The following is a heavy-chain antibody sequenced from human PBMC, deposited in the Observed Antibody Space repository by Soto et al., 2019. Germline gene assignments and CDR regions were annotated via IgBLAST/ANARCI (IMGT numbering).Heavy chain of an antibody. CDR3: AKGRSYYYYYGVDV. Sequence: PGGSLRLSCAASVFIFSDHLIDWVRQAPGKGLEWVSDIIDSGGSTYYADSVKGRFTISRDNSKSTLYLQMNSLRAEDTALYYCAKGRSYYYYYGVDVWGQGTTVTVSS. V-gene: IGHV3-23*01. CDR2: IIDSGGST. J-gene: IGHJ6*02. CDR1: VFIFSDHL.